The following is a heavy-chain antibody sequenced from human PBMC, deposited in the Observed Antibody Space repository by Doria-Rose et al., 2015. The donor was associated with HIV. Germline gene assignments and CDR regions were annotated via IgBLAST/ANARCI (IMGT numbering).Heavy chain of an antibody. CDR1: GVSLSSPGMG. D-gene: IGHD6-13*01. J-gene: IGHJ4*02. CDR2: IFSYVER. CDR3: TRIKSSRWYHKYYFDF. Sequence: VALKESGPVLVKPTETFTLTCTVSGVSLSSPGMGVSWIRQPPGKALEWLANIFSYVERSYKTSLKSRLTISRGTSKSQVVLTMTDMDPVDTATYYCTRIKSSRWYHKYYFDFWGQGTLVIISA. V-gene: IGHV2-26*01.